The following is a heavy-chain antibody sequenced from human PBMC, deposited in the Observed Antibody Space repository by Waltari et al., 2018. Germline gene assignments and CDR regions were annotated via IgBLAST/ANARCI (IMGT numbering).Heavy chain of an antibody. CDR1: GYSISSGYY. D-gene: IGHD3-16*01. V-gene: IGHV4-38-2*02. J-gene: IGHJ1*01. CDR3: ARGGRLHPEYFQH. CDR2: IYHSGRT. Sequence: QVQLQESGPGLVKPSETLSLTCTVSGYSISSGYYWGWIRQPPGKGLEWMGSIYHSGRTYYNPSLKSRVTISVDTSKNQFSLKLSSVTAADTAVYYCARGGRLHPEYFQHWGQGTLVTVSS.